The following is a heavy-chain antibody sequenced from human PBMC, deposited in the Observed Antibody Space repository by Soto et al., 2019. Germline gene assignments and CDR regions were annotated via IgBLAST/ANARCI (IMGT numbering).Heavy chain of an antibody. J-gene: IGHJ6*02. V-gene: IGHV3-30-3*01. CDR3: AREREWLRPLIYYYYGMDV. CDR1: GFTFSSYA. CDR2: ILYDGSNK. Sequence: GGSLRLSCAASGFTFSSYAMHWVRQAPGKGLEWVAVILYDGSNKYYADPAKGRFNITRDNSKNTLYLQMNSRRAEDTAVYYCAREREWLRPLIYYYYGMDVWGQGTTVTVSS. D-gene: IGHD5-12*01.